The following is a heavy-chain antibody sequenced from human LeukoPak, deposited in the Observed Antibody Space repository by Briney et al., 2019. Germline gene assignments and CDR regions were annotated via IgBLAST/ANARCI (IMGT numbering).Heavy chain of an antibody. J-gene: IGHJ4*02. V-gene: IGHV3-30-3*01. CDR1: GFTFSSYA. D-gene: IGHD3-22*01. CDR3: ARDLVKYYYDSSGYYFDY. CDR2: ISYDGSNK. Sequence: GGSLRLSCAASGFTFSSYAMHWVRQAPGKGLEWVAVISYDGSNKYYADSVKGRFTISRDNSKNTLYLQMNSLRAEDTAVYYCARDLVKYYYDSSGYYFDYWGRGTLVTVSS.